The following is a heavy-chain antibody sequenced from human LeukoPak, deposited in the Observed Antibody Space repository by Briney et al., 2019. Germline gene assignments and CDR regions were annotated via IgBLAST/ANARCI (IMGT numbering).Heavy chain of an antibody. Sequence: ASVKVSCKASGYTFTSYGISWVRQAPGEGLEWMGWVSTYNGRTNYAQKFQGRVTMTTDTSTSTAYMELRSLRSDDTAVYYCARDYYDSSGPSWDCFDPWGQGTAVTVSS. CDR2: VSTYNGRT. CDR1: GYTFTSYG. D-gene: IGHD3-22*01. CDR3: ARDYYDSSGPSWDCFDP. J-gene: IGHJ5*02. V-gene: IGHV1-18*04.